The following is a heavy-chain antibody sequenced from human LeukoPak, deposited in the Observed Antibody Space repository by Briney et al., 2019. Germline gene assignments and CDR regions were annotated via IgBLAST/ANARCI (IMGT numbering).Heavy chain of an antibody. CDR1: GFTFSHYY. D-gene: IGHD3-3*01. V-gene: IGHV3-21*01. CDR2: ISSSSSYI. CDR3: ATGIIFGVVILPYYYYMDV. Sequence: KPGGSLRLSCAASGFTFSHYYMSWVRQAPGKGLEWVSSISSSSSYIYYADSVKGRFTISRDNAKNSLYLQMNSLRAEDTAVYYCATGIIFGVVILPYYYYMDVWGKGATVTVSS. J-gene: IGHJ6*03.